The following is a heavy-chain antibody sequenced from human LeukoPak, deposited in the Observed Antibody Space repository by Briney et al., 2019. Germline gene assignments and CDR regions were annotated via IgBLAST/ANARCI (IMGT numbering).Heavy chain of an antibody. CDR3: ATSTYSSSPS. CDR2: INEDGSKK. V-gene: IGHV3-7*01. D-gene: IGHD6-6*01. Sequence: GGSLRLSCAVSGFTFSNYGMIWVRQAPGKGLEWVANINEDGSKKYYVGSVEGRFTISRDDAKNSLYLQMNSLRDEDTGVYYCATSTYSSSPSWGQGTLVSVSS. J-gene: IGHJ5*02. CDR1: GFTFSNYG.